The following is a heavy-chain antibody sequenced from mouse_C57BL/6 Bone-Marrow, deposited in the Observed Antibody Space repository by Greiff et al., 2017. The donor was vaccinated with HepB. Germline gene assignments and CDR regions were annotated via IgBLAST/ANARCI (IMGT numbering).Heavy chain of an antibody. CDR1: GYTFTSYN. D-gene: IGHD2-3*01. CDR2: IYPGNGDT. CDR3: ARPDYCGYYVWFAY. V-gene: IGHV1-12*01. Sequence: QVQLQQSGAELVRPGASVKMSCKASGYTFTSYNMHWVKQTPRQGLEWIGAIYPGNGDTSYNQKFKGKATLTVDTSSSTAYMQLSSLTFEDSAVYFCARPDYCGYYVWFAYWGQGTLVTVSA. J-gene: IGHJ3*01.